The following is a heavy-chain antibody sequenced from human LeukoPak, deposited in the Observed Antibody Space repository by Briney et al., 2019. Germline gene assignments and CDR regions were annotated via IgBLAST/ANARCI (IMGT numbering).Heavy chain of an antibody. CDR2: INPSGGST. Sequence: ASVKVSCKASGYTFTNYYMYWVRQAPGQGLEWMGIINPSGGSTSYAQKFQGRLTMTRDTSTSTVYMELSSLRSEDTAVYYCAQDKGTTRCYADYWGQGTLVTVSS. D-gene: IGHD2-2*01. J-gene: IGHJ4*02. V-gene: IGHV1-46*01. CDR3: AQDKGTTRCYADY. CDR1: GYTFTNYY.